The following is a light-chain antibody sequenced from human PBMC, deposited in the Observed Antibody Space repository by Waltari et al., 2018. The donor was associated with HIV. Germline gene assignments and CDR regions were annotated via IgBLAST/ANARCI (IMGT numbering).Light chain of an antibody. CDR2: KAS. J-gene: IGKJ2*01. Sequence: DIQMTQSPSTLSASVGDRVTITCRASQAISTWLAWYQQKPGKAPKLLIYKASALESGVPSRFSGSGSGTESTLTISGLQPDDFATYYCQHYNSYPFGQGTKLEVK. CDR3: QHYNSYP. CDR1: QAISTW. V-gene: IGKV1-5*03.